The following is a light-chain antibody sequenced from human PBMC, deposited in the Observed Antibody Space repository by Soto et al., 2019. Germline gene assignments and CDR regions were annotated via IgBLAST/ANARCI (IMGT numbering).Light chain of an antibody. Sequence: ENVLTQSPGTLSLSPGERATLSCRAGRSVRNSYLAWYRQRPGQIPTLLIFGASTRAAGIPDRFSGSGSGKDFTLTISRLEPEDIAVYYCQQYGSSPFTFGPGTKVEIK. J-gene: IGKJ3*01. CDR2: GAS. CDR3: QQYGSSPFT. V-gene: IGKV3-20*01. CDR1: RSVRNSY.